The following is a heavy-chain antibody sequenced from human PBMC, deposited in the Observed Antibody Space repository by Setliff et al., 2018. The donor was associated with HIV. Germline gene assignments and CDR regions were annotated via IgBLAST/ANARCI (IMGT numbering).Heavy chain of an antibody. CDR2: INHSGST. CDR1: GGSFSGYY. CDR3: AAASSWDPLLDY. Sequence: PSETLSXTCAVYGGSFSGYYWSWIRQPPGKGLEWIGEINHSGSTNYNPSLKSRVTISVDTSMDQFSLKLNSVTAADTAVYYCAAASSWDPLLDYWGQGTLVTVSS. V-gene: IGHV4-34*01. J-gene: IGHJ4*02. D-gene: IGHD6-13*01.